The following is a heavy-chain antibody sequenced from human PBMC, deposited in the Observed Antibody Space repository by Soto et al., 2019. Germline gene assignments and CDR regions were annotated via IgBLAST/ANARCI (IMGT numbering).Heavy chain of an antibody. J-gene: IGHJ4*02. CDR1: GGSISSYY. V-gene: IGHV1-46*01. Sequence: CTVSGGSISSYYWSWIRQPPGQGLEWMGIINPSGGSTSYAQKFQGRVTMTRDTSTSTVYMELSSLRSEDTAVYYCATGDSSGYYPRWGQGTLVTVS. D-gene: IGHD3-22*01. CDR3: ATGDSSGYYPR. CDR2: INPSGGST.